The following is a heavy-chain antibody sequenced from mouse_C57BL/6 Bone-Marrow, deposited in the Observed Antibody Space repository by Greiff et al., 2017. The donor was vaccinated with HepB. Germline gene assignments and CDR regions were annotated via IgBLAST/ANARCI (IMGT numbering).Heavy chain of an antibody. V-gene: IGHV5-4*03. D-gene: IGHD1-1*01. J-gene: IGHJ4*01. CDR2: ISDGGSYT. Sequence: EVKVVESGGGLVKPGGSLKLSCAASGFTFSSYAMSWVRQTPEKRLEWVATISDGGSYTYYPDNVKGRFTISRDNAKNNLYLQMSHLKSEDTAMYYCARAPLRYYYAMDYWGQGTSVTVSS. CDR1: GFTFSSYA. CDR3: ARAPLRYYYAMDY.